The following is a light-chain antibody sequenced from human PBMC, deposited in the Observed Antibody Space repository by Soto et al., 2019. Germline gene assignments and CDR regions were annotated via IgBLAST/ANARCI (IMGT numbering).Light chain of an antibody. CDR2: GAS. CDR3: QQYDTSPRT. J-gene: IGKJ1*01. Sequence: EIVLTQSPGTLSLSPGERATLSCRASQSVSSNYLAWYQQKRGQAPRLLIYGASSRAPGIPSRFSGSGSGTDFTLTISRLEPEHFAVYYCQQYDTSPRTFGQGTKVEI. CDR1: QSVSSNY. V-gene: IGKV3-20*01.